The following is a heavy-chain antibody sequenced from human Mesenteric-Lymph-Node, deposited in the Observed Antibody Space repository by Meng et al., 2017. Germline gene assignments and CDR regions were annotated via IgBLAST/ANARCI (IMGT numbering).Heavy chain of an antibody. Sequence: QMQLQESGPGLVKPSGTLSLTCAVSGGSISISTWWSWVRQPPGKGLEWIGEIYHSGGTNYNPSLRGRVTISLDKSKNQFSLTLRSVTAADTAVYYCARGQKGYFDLWGRGTLVTVSS. CDR2: IYHSGGT. J-gene: IGHJ2*01. CDR1: GGSISISTW. CDR3: ARGQKGYFDL. V-gene: IGHV4-4*02.